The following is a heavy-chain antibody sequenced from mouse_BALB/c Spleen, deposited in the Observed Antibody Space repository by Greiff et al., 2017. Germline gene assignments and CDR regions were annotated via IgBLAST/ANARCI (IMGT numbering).Heavy chain of an antibody. CDR3: ARRYDGGYYAMDY. D-gene: IGHD2-14*01. Sequence: QVQLQQSGAELARPGASVKLSCKASGYTFTDYYINWVKQRTGQGLEWIGEIYPGSGNTYYNEKFKGKATLTADKSSSTAYMQLSSLTSEDSAVYFCARRYDGGYYAMDYWGQGTSVTVSS. CDR2: IYPGSGNT. V-gene: IGHV1-77*01. J-gene: IGHJ4*01. CDR1: GYTFTDYY.